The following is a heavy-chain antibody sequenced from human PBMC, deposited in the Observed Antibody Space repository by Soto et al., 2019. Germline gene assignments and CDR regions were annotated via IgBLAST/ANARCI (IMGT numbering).Heavy chain of an antibody. Sequence: QVYLVQSGAEVTKPGSSVKVSCKALRGTFTNYAFSWVRQAPGQGLEWMGGIMPFFGSGNYAQKFQGRINITADKSTSSVYLELTSLRSEDTAVYYCARDRAGYYSHFVYWGQGTLVTVSS. V-gene: IGHV1-69*06. CDR3: ARDRAGYYSHFVY. CDR2: IMPFFGSG. J-gene: IGHJ4*02. D-gene: IGHD3-22*01. CDR1: RGTFTNYA.